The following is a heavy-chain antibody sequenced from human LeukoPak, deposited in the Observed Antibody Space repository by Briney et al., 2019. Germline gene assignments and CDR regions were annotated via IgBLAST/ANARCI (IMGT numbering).Heavy chain of an antibody. V-gene: IGHV3-23*01. J-gene: IGHJ4*02. CDR2: ISGSGGST. D-gene: IGHD2-2*01. CDR1: GFTFSGYS. Sequence: GGTLRLSCAASGFTFSGYSMNWVRQAPGKGLEWVSAISGSGGSTYYADSVKGRFTISRDNSKNTLYLQMNSLRAEDTAVYYCAKVLGGYCSSTSCYFFDYWGQGTLVTVSS. CDR3: AKVLGGYCSSTSCYFFDY.